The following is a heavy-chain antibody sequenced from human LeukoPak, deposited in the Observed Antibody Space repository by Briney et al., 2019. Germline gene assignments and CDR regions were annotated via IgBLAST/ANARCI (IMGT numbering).Heavy chain of an antibody. V-gene: IGHV4-34*01. J-gene: IGHJ4*02. Sequence: SETLSLTCAVYGGSFSGYYWSWIRQPPGKGLEWIGEINHSGSTNYNPSLKSRVTISVDTSKNQFSLKLSSVTAADTAVYYCARTYYDSSGYYLSRWGQGTLVTVSS. CDR2: INHSGST. CDR3: ARTYYDSSGYYLSR. D-gene: IGHD3-22*01. CDR1: GGSFSGYY.